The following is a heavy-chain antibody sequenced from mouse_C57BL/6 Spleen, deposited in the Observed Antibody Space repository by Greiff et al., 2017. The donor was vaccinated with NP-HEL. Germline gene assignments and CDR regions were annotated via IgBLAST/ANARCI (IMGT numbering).Heavy chain of an antibody. D-gene: IGHD3-2*02. CDR2: IYPRSGNT. Sequence: VKLQESGAELARPGASVKLSCKASGYTFTSYGISWVKQRTGQGLEWIGEIYPRSGNTYYNEKFKGKATLTADKSSSTAYMELRSLTSEDSAVYFCASDSSGYSGFAYWGQGTLVTVSA. CDR3: ASDSSGYSGFAY. V-gene: IGHV1-81*01. J-gene: IGHJ3*01. CDR1: GYTFTSYG.